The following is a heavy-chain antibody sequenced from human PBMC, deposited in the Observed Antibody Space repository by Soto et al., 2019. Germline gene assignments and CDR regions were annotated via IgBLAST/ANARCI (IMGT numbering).Heavy chain of an antibody. V-gene: IGHV4-30-4*01. CDR2: IHYSGST. CDR1: GDSISGGDYY. CDR3: ARDQRALRYFDY. J-gene: IGHJ4*02. Sequence: QVQLQESGPGLVKPSQTLSLTCSVSGDSISGGDYYWSWIRQPPGEALEWIGHIHYSGSTYYHASLKSRLTISLDTSKNEFSLNLSSVTAADTAVYYCARDQRALRYFDYWGQGTLVTVSS.